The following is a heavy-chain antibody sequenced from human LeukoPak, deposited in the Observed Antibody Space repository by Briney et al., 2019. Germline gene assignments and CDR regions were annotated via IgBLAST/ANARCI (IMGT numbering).Heavy chain of an antibody. CDR1: GLTFTAHN. J-gene: IGHJ4*02. CDR3: AREYDSKGRFDN. D-gene: IGHD3-22*01. Sequence: GGSLRLSCAISGLTFTAHNMNWVRQAPGKGLEWVSFISSDSTYKYYGDSVKGRFTISRDNANVYLQMSSLRAEDTATYHCAREYDSKGRFDNWSQGTLVTVSS. V-gene: IGHV3-21*01. CDR2: ISSDSTYK.